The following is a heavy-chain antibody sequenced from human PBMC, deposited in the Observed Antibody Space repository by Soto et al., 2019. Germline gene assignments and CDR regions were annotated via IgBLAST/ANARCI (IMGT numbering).Heavy chain of an antibody. CDR2: TYYKSKWNN. CDR1: GDSVSSNSAG. CDR3: TGITWFRGMDV. J-gene: IGHJ6*02. Sequence: SQTLSLTCGISGDSVSSNSAGWNWIRQSPSRGLEWLGRTYYKSKWNNDYALSLKSRITINPDTSKNQFSLHLYSVTPEDTAVYYCTGITWFRGMDVWGQGTPVTVSS. D-gene: IGHD3-10*01. V-gene: IGHV6-1*01.